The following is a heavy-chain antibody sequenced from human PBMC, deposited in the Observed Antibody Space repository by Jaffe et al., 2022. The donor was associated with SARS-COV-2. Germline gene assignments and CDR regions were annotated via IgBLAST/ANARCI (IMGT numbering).Heavy chain of an antibody. D-gene: IGHD2-2*01. CDR1: GFTFSNYW. V-gene: IGHV3-7*01. J-gene: IGHJ5*02. CDR3: ARDARGSSTPYNWFDP. Sequence: EVQLVESGGGLVQPGGSLRLSCAASGFTFSNYWMSWVRQRQAPGKGLEWVANIKQDGSEKSYVDSVEGRFTISRDNAKNSLYLQMNSLRAEDTAVYFCARDARGSSTPYNWFDPWGQGTLVTVSS. CDR2: IKQDGSEK.